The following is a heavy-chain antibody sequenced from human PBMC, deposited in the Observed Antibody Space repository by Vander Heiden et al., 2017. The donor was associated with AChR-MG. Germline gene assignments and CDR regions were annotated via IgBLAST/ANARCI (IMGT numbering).Heavy chain of an antibody. D-gene: IGHD6-19*01. V-gene: IGHV3-23*01. Sequence: EVPLLESGGGMVQPGGSLRLSCVASGFPFSNLAMTWVRQGPGKGLEWVSTIGASGSDTYYTDSVEGRFTISRDNSKNTMHLQMNSLRVEDTALYYCAKDPPFLAVAAWDYWGQGTLVTVSS. J-gene: IGHJ4*02. CDR3: AKDPPFLAVAAWDY. CDR1: GFPFSNLA. CDR2: IGASGSDT.